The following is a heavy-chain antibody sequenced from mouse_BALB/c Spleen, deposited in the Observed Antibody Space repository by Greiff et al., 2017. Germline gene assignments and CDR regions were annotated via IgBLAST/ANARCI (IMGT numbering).Heavy chain of an antibody. D-gene: IGHD2-14*01. CDR1: GYTFTSYY. V-gene: IGHV1S56*01. CDR2: IYPGNVNT. Sequence: QVQLKQSGPELVKPGASVRISCKASGYTFTSYYIHWVKQRPGQGLEWIGWIYPGNVNTKYNEKFKGKATLTADKSSSTAYMQLSSLTSEDSAVYFCARYRSYYYAMDYWGQGTSVTVSS. J-gene: IGHJ4*01. CDR3: ARYRSYYYAMDY.